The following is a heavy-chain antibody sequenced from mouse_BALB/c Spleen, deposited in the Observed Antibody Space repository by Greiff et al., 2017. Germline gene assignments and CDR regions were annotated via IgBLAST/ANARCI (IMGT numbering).Heavy chain of an antibody. V-gene: IGHV1-4*02. D-gene: IGHD1-1*01. Sequence: QVQLQQSAAELARPGASVKMSCKASGYTFTSYTMHWVKQRPGQGLEWIGYINPSSGYTEYNQKFKDKTTLTADKSSSTAYMQLSSLTSEDSAVYYCARKGYYGYFDYWGQGTTLTVSS. CDR1: GYTFTSYT. CDR3: ARKGYYGYFDY. CDR2: INPSSGYT. J-gene: IGHJ2*01.